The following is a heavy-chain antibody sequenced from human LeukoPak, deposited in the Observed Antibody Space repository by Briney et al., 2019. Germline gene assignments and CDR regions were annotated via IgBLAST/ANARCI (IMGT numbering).Heavy chain of an antibody. CDR1: GFTFSSYS. CDR2: ISISSSYT. J-gene: IGHJ3*02. V-gene: IGHV3-21*01. Sequence: GGSLRLSCAVSGFTFSSYSMNWVRQAPGKGLEWVSSISISSSYTYYADSVKGRFTISRDNAKNSLYLQTNSLRAEDTAVYYCARDAFDIWGQGTMVTVSS. CDR3: ARDAFDI.